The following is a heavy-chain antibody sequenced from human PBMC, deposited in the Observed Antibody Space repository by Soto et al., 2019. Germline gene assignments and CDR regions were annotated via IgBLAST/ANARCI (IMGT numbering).Heavy chain of an antibody. CDR1: GGSISSSSYY. CDR2: FYYSGST. CDR3: ASMVRAVIITLNYFDY. V-gene: IGHV4-39*01. D-gene: IGHD3-10*01. J-gene: IGHJ4*02. Sequence: QLQLQESGPGLVKPSETLSLTCTVSGGSISSSSYYWGWIRQPPGKGLEWIGSFYYSGSTYYNPSLKSQVTISVDTSKNLFALKLSSVTAADTAVYYCASMVRAVIITLNYFDYWGQGTLVTVSS.